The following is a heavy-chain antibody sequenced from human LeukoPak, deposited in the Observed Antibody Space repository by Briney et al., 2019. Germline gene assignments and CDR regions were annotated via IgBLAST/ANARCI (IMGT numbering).Heavy chain of an antibody. CDR2: ITGSGGDT. D-gene: IGHD2-2*01. Sequence: PGGSLRLSCAASEFTFNNYAMSWVRQAPGKGLEWVSAITGSGGDTYHADSVKGRFTISRDNSKNSLYLQMNSLRAEDTAVYYCARLVGYCSSTSCYGGYYFDYWGQGTLVTVSS. V-gene: IGHV3-23*01. CDR3: ARLVGYCSSTSCYGGYYFDY. J-gene: IGHJ4*02. CDR1: EFTFNNYA.